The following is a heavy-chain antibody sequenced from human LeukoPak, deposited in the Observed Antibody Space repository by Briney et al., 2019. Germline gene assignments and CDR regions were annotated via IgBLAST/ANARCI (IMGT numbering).Heavy chain of an antibody. CDR3: ARADFWSGSATH. CDR1: GYTFTSYY. J-gene: IGHJ4*02. V-gene: IGHV1-46*01. CDR2: INPSGGST. Sequence: ASVKVSCKASGYTFTSYYMHWVRQAPGQGLEWMGIINPSGGSTSYAQKFQGRVTMTRDTSTSTVYMELSSLRSEDPAVYFCARADFWSGSATHWGQGTLVTVSS. D-gene: IGHD3-3*01.